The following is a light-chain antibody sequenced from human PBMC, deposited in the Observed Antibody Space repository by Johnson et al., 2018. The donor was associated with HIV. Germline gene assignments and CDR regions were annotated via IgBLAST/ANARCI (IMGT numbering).Light chain of an antibody. Sequence: QSVLTQPPSVSAAPGQKVTISCSGSNSNIGNNYVSWYQQVPGTAPKLLIYDNNKRPSGIPDRFSGSTSGTSATLAITGLQTGDEADYYCGTWNNSLSAGVFGTGTKVTVL. V-gene: IGLV1-51*01. CDR3: GTWNNSLSAGV. J-gene: IGLJ1*01. CDR1: NSNIGNNY. CDR2: DNN.